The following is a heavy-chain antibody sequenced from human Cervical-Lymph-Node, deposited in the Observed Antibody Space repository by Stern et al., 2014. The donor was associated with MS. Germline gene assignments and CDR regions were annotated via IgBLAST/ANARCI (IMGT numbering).Heavy chain of an antibody. J-gene: IGHJ6*02. CDR3: AVEHCGDDRHMLLGMDV. CDR1: GGTFSNYA. Sequence: VQLVQSGAEVKKPGSSVKVSCKASGGTFSNYAINWVRQAPGQGLEWMGGIIPLFGTAHYAQKFQGRVRITADESTSTAYMDLSSLRSEDTAVYYCAVEHCGDDRHMLLGMDVWGQGTTVIVSS. D-gene: IGHD2-21*02. V-gene: IGHV1-69*01. CDR2: IIPLFGTA.